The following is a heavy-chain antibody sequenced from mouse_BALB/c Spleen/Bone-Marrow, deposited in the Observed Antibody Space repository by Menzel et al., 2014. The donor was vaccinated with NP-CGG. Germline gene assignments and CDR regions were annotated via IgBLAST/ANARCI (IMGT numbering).Heavy chain of an antibody. CDR1: GYAFTNYL. J-gene: IGHJ2*01. CDR3: SRKLTGNVFFDY. Sequence: VQLQQSGAELVRPGTSVKVSCKASGYAFTNYLIEWVKQRPGQGLEWIGVINPGSGATNYNENFKGKATLTADKSSSPPYNQAKSLTSDDSAGYFCSRKLTGNVFFDYWGQGTTLTVSS. V-gene: IGHV1-54*03. CDR2: INPGSGAT. D-gene: IGHD4-1*01.